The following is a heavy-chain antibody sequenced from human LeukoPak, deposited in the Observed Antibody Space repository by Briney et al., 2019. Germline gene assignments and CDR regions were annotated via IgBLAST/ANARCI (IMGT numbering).Heavy chain of an antibody. Sequence: GGSLRLSCVASGNIFWVYWMSGARQAPGKGLEGGWNIRESVNEKNYVDSVKGRFAISRDKAKNSLYLEMNSLGVEDTSVYYCARDWNGRDFDTWLWGQGTLVTVSS. CDR3: ARDWNGRDFDTWL. CDR1: GNIFWVYW. V-gene: IGHV3-7*01. D-gene: IGHD1-1*01. J-gene: IGHJ4*02. CDR2: IRESVNEK.